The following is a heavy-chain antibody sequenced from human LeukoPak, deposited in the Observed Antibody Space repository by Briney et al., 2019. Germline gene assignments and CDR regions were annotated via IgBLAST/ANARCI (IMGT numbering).Heavy chain of an antibody. V-gene: IGHV4-59*12. J-gene: IGHJ4*02. D-gene: IGHD3-22*01. CDR1: GGSISSYY. Sequence: SETLSLTCTVSGGSISSYYWSWIRQPPGKGLEWIGYIYYSGSTNYNPSLKSRVTISVATSKNQFSLKLSSVTAADTAVYYCARDKADYYDSSGYEGGDWGQGTLVTVSS. CDR2: IYYSGST. CDR3: ARDKADYYDSSGYEGGD.